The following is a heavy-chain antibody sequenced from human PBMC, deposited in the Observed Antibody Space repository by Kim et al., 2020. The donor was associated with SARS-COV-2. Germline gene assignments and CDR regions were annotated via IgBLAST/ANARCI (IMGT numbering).Heavy chain of an antibody. J-gene: IGHJ6*02. D-gene: IGHD3-16*01. CDR3: ARDPSAFLREPYYYYYGMDV. CDR1: GFTFSSYS. V-gene: IGHV3-48*02. Sequence: GGSLRLSCAASGFTFSSYSMNWVRQAPGKGLEWVSYISSSSSTIYYADSVKGRFTISRDNAKNSLYLQMNSLRDEDTAVYYCARDPSAFLREPYYYYYGMDVWGQGTTVTVSS. CDR2: ISSSSSTI.